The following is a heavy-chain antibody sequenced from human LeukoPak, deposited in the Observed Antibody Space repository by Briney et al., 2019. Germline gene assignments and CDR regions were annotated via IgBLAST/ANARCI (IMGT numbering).Heavy chain of an antibody. V-gene: IGHV4-39*01. J-gene: IGHJ4*02. CDR2: IYYSGST. CDR3: ASPGIAARMFDY. CDR1: GGSISSSSYY. D-gene: IGHD6-6*01. Sequence: PSETLSLTCTVSGGSISSSSYYWGWIRQPPGKGLEWIGSIYYSGSTHYNPSLKSRVTISVDTSKNQFSLKLSSVTAADTAVYYCASPGIAARMFDYWGQGTLVTVSS.